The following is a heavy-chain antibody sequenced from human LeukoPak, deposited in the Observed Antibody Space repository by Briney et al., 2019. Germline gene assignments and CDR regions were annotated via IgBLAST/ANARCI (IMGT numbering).Heavy chain of an antibody. Sequence: SETLSLTCTVSGGSISSYYWSWIRQPPGKGLEWIGYIYYSGSTYYNPSLKSRVTISVDTSKNQFSLKLSSVTAADTAVYYCASLRRGGFDYWGQGTLVTVSS. J-gene: IGHJ4*02. CDR1: GGSISSYY. CDR3: ASLRRGGFDY. D-gene: IGHD3-10*01. V-gene: IGHV4-59*08. CDR2: IYYSGST.